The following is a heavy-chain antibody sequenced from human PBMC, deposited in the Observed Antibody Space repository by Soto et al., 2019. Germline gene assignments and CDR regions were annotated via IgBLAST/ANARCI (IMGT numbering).Heavy chain of an antibody. CDR1: GYTFTVYY. D-gene: IGHD4-17*01. CDR3: AHRTTTVTWWFDP. J-gene: IGHJ5*02. Sequence: ASVKVSCKASGYTFTVYYMHWVRQAPGQGLEWMGWINPNSGGTNYAQKFQGWLTITKDTSKNQVVLTMTNMDPADTATYFCAHRTTTVTWWFDPWGQGTLVTVSS. V-gene: IGHV1-2*04. CDR2: INPNSGGT.